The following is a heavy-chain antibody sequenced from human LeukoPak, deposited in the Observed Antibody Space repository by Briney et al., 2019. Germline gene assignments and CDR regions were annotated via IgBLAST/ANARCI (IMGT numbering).Heavy chain of an antibody. J-gene: IGHJ5*02. V-gene: IGHV3-30-3*01. CDR1: GFTFSSYA. CDR2: ISYDGSNK. Sequence: GRSLRLSCAASGFTFSSYAMHWVRQAPGKGLEWVAVISYDGSNKYYADSVKGRFTISRDNSKNTLYLQMNSLRAEDTAVYYCARAVSTPSWFDPWGQGTLVTVSS. CDR3: ARAVSTPSWFDP. D-gene: IGHD2-2*01.